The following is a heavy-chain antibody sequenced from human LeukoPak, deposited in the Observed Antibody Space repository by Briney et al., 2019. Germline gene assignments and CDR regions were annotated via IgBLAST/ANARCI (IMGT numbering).Heavy chain of an antibody. J-gene: IGHJ5*02. Sequence: PSETLSLTCAVYGGSFSGYSWSWIRQPPGKGLEWIGEINHSGSSNYNPSLKSRVTISLDTSKKQFSLKLRSVTAAHTAVYYCARGKWGTGTTFGTDYWFDPWGQGTLVTVSS. D-gene: IGHD1-7*01. CDR3: ARGKWGTGTTFGTDYWFDP. CDR2: INHSGSS. V-gene: IGHV4-34*01. CDR1: GGSFSGYS.